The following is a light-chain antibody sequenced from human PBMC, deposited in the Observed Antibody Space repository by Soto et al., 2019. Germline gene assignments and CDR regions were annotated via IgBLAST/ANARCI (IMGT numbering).Light chain of an antibody. CDR1: SSDIGDYNY. V-gene: IGLV2-8*01. J-gene: IGLJ3*02. CDR2: EVS. CDR3: SSYAGSNNWV. Sequence: QSALTQPPSASGSPGQSVTISCTGTSSDIGDYNYVSWYQQHPGKAPKLMTYEVSKRPSGVPDRFSGSKSGNTASLTVSGLQAEDEADYYCSSYAGSNNWVFGGGTKVTVL.